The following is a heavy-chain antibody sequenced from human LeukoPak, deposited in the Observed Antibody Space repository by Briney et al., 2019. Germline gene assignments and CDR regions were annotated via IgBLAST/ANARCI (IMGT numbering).Heavy chain of an antibody. D-gene: IGHD4-11*01. CDR1: GDSISNSY. J-gene: IGHJ6*03. Sequence: SETLSLTCTVSGDSISNSYWSWIRQPAGKGLEWIGRIYTSGSTNYNPSLKSRVTMSVDTSKNQFSLKLNSVTGADTAVYYCARETSLTTVTSQKDYYYYYMDVWGKGATVTVSS. CDR2: IYTSGST. V-gene: IGHV4-4*07. CDR3: ARETSLTTVTSQKDYYYYYMDV.